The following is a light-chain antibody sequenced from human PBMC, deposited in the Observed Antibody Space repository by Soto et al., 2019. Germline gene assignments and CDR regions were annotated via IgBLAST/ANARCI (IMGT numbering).Light chain of an antibody. Sequence: QSALTHPPSASGSPGQSVTISCAGTSSDVGGYNYVSWYQQHPGKAPKLMIYEVTKRPSGVPDRFSGSKSGNTASLTVSGLQAEDEADYYCSSYAGSHNFGVFGTGTKLTVL. CDR3: SSYAGSHNFGV. CDR1: SSDVGGYNY. V-gene: IGLV2-8*01. CDR2: EVT. J-gene: IGLJ1*01.